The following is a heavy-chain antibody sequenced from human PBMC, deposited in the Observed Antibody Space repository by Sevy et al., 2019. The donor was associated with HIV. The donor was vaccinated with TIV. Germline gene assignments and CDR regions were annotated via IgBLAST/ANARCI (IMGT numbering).Heavy chain of an antibody. J-gene: IGHJ4*02. D-gene: IGHD3-10*01. V-gene: IGHV3-53*01. CDR2: IYSGCST. Sequence: GGSLRLSCAASGFTVSSNYMSWVRQAPGKGLEWVSGIYSGCSTYYADSVKGRFTICRDNSKNTLYLQMNSLRAEDTAVYYWAMGLRDGLLWFGEVRYWGQGTLVTVSS. CDR1: GFTVSSNY. CDR3: AMGLRDGLLWFGEVRY.